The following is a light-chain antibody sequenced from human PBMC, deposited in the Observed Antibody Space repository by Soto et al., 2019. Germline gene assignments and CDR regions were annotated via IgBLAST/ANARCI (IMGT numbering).Light chain of an antibody. V-gene: IGLV1-44*01. CDR2: SDN. CDR3: AAWDDSLNGRV. CDR1: SSNIGSNT. J-gene: IGLJ3*02. Sequence: QSVLTQPPSASGTPGQRVTISCSGSSSNIGSNTVNWYQQLPGTAPKLLIYSDNQRPSGVPDRFSGSKSGTSVSLAISGLQSEDEADYYCAAWDDSLNGRVFGGGTKVTVL.